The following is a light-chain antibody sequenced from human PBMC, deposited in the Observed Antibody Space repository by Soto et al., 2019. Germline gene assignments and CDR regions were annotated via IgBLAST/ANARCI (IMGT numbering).Light chain of an antibody. CDR1: QDISNY. CDR3: QQLYTYPRT. J-gene: IGKJ3*01. CDR2: AAT. Sequence: DIQLTQSPSFLSASVGDRVTITCRASQDISNYLAWYQQTAGKAPKLLIYAATTLQSGVPSRFSGSGSGTGFTLTISSLQPEDFATYYCQQLYTYPRTFGPGTKVDLK. V-gene: IGKV1-9*01.